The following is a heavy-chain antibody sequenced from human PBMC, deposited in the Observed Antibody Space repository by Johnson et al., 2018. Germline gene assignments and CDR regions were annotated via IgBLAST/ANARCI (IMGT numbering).Heavy chain of an antibody. CDR1: GFTFSSYA. CDR3: AKSDYSNQYDYYYYMDV. Sequence: VQLQESGGGVVQPGRSLRLSCAASGFTFSSYAMSWVRQAPGKGLEWVSAISGSGGSTYYADSVKGRFTISRDNSKNTLYLQMNSLRAEDTAVYYCAKSDYSNQYDYYYYMDVWGKGTTVTVSS. D-gene: IGHD4-11*01. J-gene: IGHJ6*03. V-gene: IGHV3-23*01. CDR2: ISGSGGST.